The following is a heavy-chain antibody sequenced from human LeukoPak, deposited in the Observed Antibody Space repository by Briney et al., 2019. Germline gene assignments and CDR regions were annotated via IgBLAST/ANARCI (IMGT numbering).Heavy chain of an antibody. J-gene: IGHJ4*02. CDR1: GFTFSSYS. CDR3: AKDKLRSTNYYDSSGYILDY. Sequence: GGSLRLSCAASGFTFSSYSMNWVRQAPGKGLEWVSSISSSSSYIYYADSVKGRFTISRDNSKNSLYLQMNSLRTEDTALYYCAKDKLRSTNYYDSSGYILDYWGQGTLVTVSS. CDR2: ISSSSSYI. D-gene: IGHD3-22*01. V-gene: IGHV3-21*04.